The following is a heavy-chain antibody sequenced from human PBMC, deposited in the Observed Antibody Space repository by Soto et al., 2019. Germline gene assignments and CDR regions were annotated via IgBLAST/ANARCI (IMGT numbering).Heavy chain of an antibody. CDR3: GRGGWLGDAFDV. D-gene: IGHD5-12*01. V-gene: IGHV3-48*02. J-gene: IGHJ3*01. CDR2: ISSGSDNE. CDR1: GFTFSRSG. Sequence: EAQLVESGGGLVQPGGSRRLCCAASGFTFSRSGMNWVRQAPGKGLEWISYISSGSDNEFYADSVRGRFTVSRDNAKDSLCLQLTILSHHDTAMYYCGRGGWLGDAFDVWGRGAMGTVSS.